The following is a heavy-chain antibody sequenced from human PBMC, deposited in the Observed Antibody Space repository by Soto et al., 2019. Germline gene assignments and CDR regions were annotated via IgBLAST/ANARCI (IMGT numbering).Heavy chain of an antibody. CDR2: INHSGST. CDR1: GGSFSGYY. Sequence: SETLSLTCAVYGGSFSGYYWSWIRQPPGKGLEWIGEINHSGSTNYNPSLKSRVTISVDTSKNQFSLKLSSVTAADTAVYYCARGGGYYYMDVWVKGTTVTVS. J-gene: IGHJ6*03. D-gene: IGHD3-16*01. V-gene: IGHV4-34*01. CDR3: ARGGGYYYMDV.